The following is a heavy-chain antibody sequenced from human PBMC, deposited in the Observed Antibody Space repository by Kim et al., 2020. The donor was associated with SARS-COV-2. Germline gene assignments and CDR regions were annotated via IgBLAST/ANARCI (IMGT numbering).Heavy chain of an antibody. CDR1: GFTFSNFD. V-gene: IGHV3-13*04. D-gene: IGHD1-1*01. J-gene: IGHJ6*02. Sequence: GGSLRLSCAASGFTFSNFDMHWVRQAPGKGLEWVSSIGADDDTYYAGSVKGRFTISRENAKNSLYLQMNSLRAGDTAVYYCARESGLQVERRGKYNYYYGMDVWGQGTTVTVSS. CDR2: IGADDDT. CDR3: ARESGLQVERRGKYNYYYGMDV.